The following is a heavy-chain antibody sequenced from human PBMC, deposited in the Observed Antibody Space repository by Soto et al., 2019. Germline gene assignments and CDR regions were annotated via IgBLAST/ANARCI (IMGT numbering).Heavy chain of an antibody. CDR3: ARNLMDYDILTGYYMAYYLDY. CDR1: GYTFTSYA. CDR2: INAGNGNT. V-gene: IGHV1-3*01. Sequence: ASVKVSCKASGYTFTSYAMHWVRQAPGQRLEWMGWINAGNGNTKYSQKFQGRVTITRDTSASTAYMELSSLRSEDTAVYYCARNLMDYDILTGYYMAYYLDYWSQGTLVTVSS. D-gene: IGHD3-9*01. J-gene: IGHJ4*02.